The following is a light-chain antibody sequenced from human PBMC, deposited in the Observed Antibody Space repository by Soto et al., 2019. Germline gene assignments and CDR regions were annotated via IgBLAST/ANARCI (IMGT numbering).Light chain of an antibody. CDR2: AVS. Sequence: QSVLTQPASVSGSPGQSITISCTGARSDVGNYDYVSWYQQHPGKAPKLIMYAVSHRPSGVSSRVSGSKSGNTASLTISGLQAEDEAAYYCSSYTATNTLVVFGTGTKLTVL. V-gene: IGLV2-14*01. CDR1: RSDVGNYDY. J-gene: IGLJ1*01. CDR3: SSYTATNTLVV.